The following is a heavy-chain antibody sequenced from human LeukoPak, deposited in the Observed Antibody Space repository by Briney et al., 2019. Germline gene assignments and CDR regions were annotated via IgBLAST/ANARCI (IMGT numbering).Heavy chain of an antibody. D-gene: IGHD3-3*01. CDR3: ARAYTLKAYYDFWSGYHNGFDY. J-gene: IGHJ4*02. Sequence: PGRSLRLSCAASGFTFSSYGMHWVRQAPGKGLERVAVIWYDGSNKYYADSVKGRFTISRDNSKNTLYLQMNSLRAEDTAVYYCARAYTLKAYYDFWSGYHNGFDYWGQGTLVTVSS. CDR1: GFTFSSYG. V-gene: IGHV3-33*01. CDR2: IWYDGSNK.